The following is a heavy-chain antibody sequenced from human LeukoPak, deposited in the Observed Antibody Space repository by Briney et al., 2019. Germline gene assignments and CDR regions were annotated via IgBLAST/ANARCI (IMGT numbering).Heavy chain of an antibody. D-gene: IGHD6-13*01. CDR2: ISYDGTNK. J-gene: IGHJ4*02. Sequence: GGSLRLSCAASGFTFSSYGVHWVRQAPGKGLEWVAVISYDGTNKYYADSVKGRFTISRDNSKNTLYLQMNSLRAEDTAVYYCARDVGAGTHFDYWGQGTLVTVSS. V-gene: IGHV3-30*03. CDR1: GFTFSSYG. CDR3: ARDVGAGTHFDY.